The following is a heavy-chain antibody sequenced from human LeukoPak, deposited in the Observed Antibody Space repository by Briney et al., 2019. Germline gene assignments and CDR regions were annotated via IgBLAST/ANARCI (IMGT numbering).Heavy chain of an antibody. CDR2: INHSGST. CDR1: GGSFSGYY. J-gene: IGHJ6*02. Sequence: SETLSLTCAVYGGSFSGYYWSWIRQPPGKGLEWIGEINHSGSTNYNPSLKSRVTISVDTSKNQFSLKLSSVTAADTAVYYCARDKSVSYYYYGMDVWGQGTTVTVSS. V-gene: IGHV4-34*09. CDR3: ARDKSVSYYYYGMDV.